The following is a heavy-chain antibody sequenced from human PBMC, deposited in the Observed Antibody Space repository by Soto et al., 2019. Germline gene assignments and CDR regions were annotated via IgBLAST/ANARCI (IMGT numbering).Heavy chain of an antibody. J-gene: IGHJ6*02. CDR3: ARAIVVPAAIADYYYYGMDV. CDR2: IYYSGST. D-gene: IGHD2-2*01. V-gene: IGHV4-31*03. CDR1: GGSINSGGYY. Sequence: PSETLSLTCTVSGGSINSGGYYWSWIRQHPGKGLEWIGYIYYSGSTYYNPSLKSRVTISVDTSKNQFSLKLSSVTAADTAVYYCARAIVVPAAIADYYYYGMDVWGQGTTVTVSS.